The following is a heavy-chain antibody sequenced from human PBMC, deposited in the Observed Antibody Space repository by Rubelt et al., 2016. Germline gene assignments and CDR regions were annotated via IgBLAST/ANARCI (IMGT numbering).Heavy chain of an antibody. CDR2: ISPYNGNT. Sequence: QVQLVQSGAEVRKPGASVKVSCKASGYTFTGYGVSWVRQAPGQGLDWMGWISPYNGNTNYAQSLQGRVTMTTEPSTGTANRGLGSLGSADTAVYYCARGGIYSPDYWGQGTLVTVSS. CDR3: ARGGIYSPDY. J-gene: IGHJ4*02. V-gene: IGHV1-18*01. D-gene: IGHD3-16*01. CDR1: GYTFTGYG.